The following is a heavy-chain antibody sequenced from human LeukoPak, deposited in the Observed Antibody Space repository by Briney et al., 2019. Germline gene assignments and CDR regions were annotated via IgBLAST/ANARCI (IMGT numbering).Heavy chain of an antibody. CDR1: GYSENFYG. CDR2: ISAQHGQT. J-gene: IGHJ4*02. D-gene: IGHD6-13*01. Sequence: ASVKVSCKTSGYSENFYGITWVRQVAGQGLEWMGWISAQHGQTEYAPNSQDRVTMTTDTYTNTAYMELRSLRSDDTAVYYCARDSSRNFDYWGQGTLVTVSS. CDR3: ARDSSRNFDY. V-gene: IGHV1-18*01.